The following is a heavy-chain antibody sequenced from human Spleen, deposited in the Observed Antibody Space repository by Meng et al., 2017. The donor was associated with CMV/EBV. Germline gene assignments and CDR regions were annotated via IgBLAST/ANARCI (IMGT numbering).Heavy chain of an antibody. V-gene: IGHV4-39*01. CDR3: ARHRLFATTSDFDY. J-gene: IGHJ4*02. CDR2: IYYSGST. D-gene: IGHD4-17*01. Sequence: SETLSLTCTVSGSSINSISSGYYWGWIRQPPGKGLEWIGSIYYSGSTYYNPSLKSRVTISVDTSKNQFSLKLSSVTAADTAVYYCARHRLFATTSDFDYWGQGTLVTVSS. CDR1: GSSINSISSGYY.